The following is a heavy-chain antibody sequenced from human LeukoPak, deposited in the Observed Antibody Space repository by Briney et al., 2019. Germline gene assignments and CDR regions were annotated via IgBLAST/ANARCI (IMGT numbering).Heavy chain of an antibody. D-gene: IGHD3-22*01. Sequence: PGRSLRLSCAASGFTFTTYWMSWVRQLPGKGLEWVANINQDGTEKYYVDSVKGRFTISRDNAKNSLYLQMNSLRAEDTAVYYCARPSSIPDSSGPYDYWGQGTLVTVSS. V-gene: IGHV3-7*01. CDR2: INQDGTEK. CDR1: GFTFTTYW. J-gene: IGHJ4*02. CDR3: ARPSSIPDSSGPYDY.